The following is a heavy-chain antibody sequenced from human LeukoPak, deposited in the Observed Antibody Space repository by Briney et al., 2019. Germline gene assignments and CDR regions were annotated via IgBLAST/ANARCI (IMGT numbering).Heavy chain of an antibody. CDR2: IKSDGTTT. J-gene: IGHJ4*02. D-gene: IGHD2-15*01. Sequence: PGGSLRLSCVASGFTFSSYWMDWVRQVPGKGLVWVSRIKSDGTTTNYADSVKGRFTISRDNVKNTLYLQMNSLRVEDTAVYYCARNLAYCSVSSCSHVKKFDLWGEGTLVTVSS. V-gene: IGHV3-74*01. CDR1: GFTFSSYW. CDR3: ARNLAYCSVSSCSHVKKFDL.